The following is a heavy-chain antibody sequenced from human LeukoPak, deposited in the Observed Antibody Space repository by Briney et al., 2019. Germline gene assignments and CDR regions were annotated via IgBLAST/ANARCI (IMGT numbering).Heavy chain of an antibody. CDR1: GDSVSSNSAA. Sequence: SQTLSLTCAISGDSVSSNSAAWNWIRQSPSRGLEWLGRTYYRSKWYNDYAVSVKSRITINPDTSKNQFSLQLNSVTPEDTAVYYCARDPPYSSSWYQTRPYNWFDPWGQGTLVTVSS. J-gene: IGHJ5*02. D-gene: IGHD6-13*01. CDR2: TYYRSKWYN. V-gene: IGHV6-1*01. CDR3: ARDPPYSSSWYQTRPYNWFDP.